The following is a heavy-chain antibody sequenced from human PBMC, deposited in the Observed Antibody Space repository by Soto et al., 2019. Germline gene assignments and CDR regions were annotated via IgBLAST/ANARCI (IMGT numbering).Heavy chain of an antibody. CDR3: ARDLHPTYYYDSSGYQAFDI. CDR1: GYTFTSYA. J-gene: IGHJ3*02. Sequence: ASVKVSCKASGYTFTSYAMHWVRQAPGQRLEWMGWINAGNGNTKYSQKFQGRVTITRDTSASTAYMELSSLRSEDTAVYYCARDLHPTYYYDSSGYQAFDIWGQGTMVTVS. V-gene: IGHV1-3*01. CDR2: INAGNGNT. D-gene: IGHD3-22*01.